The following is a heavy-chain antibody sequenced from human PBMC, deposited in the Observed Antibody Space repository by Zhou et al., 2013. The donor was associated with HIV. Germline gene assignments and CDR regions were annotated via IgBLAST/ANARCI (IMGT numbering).Heavy chain of an antibody. J-gene: IGHJ4*02. CDR2: IIPIFGTA. CDR3: ARGLPGGADY. D-gene: IGHD3-10*01. Sequence: QGHLVQSGPEVKSPGASVKVSCKASGGTFSSYAISWVRQAPGQGLEWMGRIIPIFGTANYAQKFQGRVTITADESTSTAYMELSSLRSEDTAVYYCARGLPGGADYWGQGTLVTVSS. V-gene: IGHV1-69*13. CDR1: GGTFSSYA.